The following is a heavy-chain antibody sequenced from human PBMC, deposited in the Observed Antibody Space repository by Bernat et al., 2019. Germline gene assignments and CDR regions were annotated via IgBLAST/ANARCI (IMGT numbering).Heavy chain of an antibody. J-gene: IGHJ6*02. V-gene: IGHV3-33*01. CDR3: ARPPGGYGSGGGTRAMDI. CDR2: IWYDGSNR. D-gene: IGHD3-10*01. CDR1: GFTFSSYG. Sequence: QVQLVESGGGVVQPGRSLRLSCAASGFTFSSYGMHWVRQAPGKGLEWVAVIWYDGSNRYYPDSVKGRFTISRDNSKNTLYLQMNSLRAEDTAVYYCARPPGGYGSGGGTRAMDIWGQGTTVTVSS.